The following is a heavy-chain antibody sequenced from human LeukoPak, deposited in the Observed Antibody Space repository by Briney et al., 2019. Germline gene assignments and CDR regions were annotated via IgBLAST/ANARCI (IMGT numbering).Heavy chain of an antibody. D-gene: IGHD3-10*01. V-gene: IGHV3-74*01. CDR3: AKDTGPGAVRGVTGAFDI. CDR2: INPGGSSI. J-gene: IGHJ3*02. Sequence: PGRSLRLSCAASGFTFSSYWMHWVRQVPGKGLVWVARINPGGSSITYADSVKGRFTISRDNAKNSLYLQMNSLRAEDTALYYCAKDTGPGAVRGVTGAFDIWGQGTMVTVSS. CDR1: GFTFSSYW.